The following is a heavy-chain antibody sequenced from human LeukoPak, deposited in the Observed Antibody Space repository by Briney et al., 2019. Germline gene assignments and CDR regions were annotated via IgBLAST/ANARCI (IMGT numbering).Heavy chain of an antibody. D-gene: IGHD6-13*01. V-gene: IGHV3-21*01. CDR3: ASEIAAADPFDY. Sequence: PGGSLRLSCAASGFTFSSYSMNWVRQAPGKGLEWVSSISSSSSYIYYADSVKGRFTISRDNAKNSLYLQMNSLRAEDTAVYYCASEIAAADPFDYWGQGTLVTVSS. J-gene: IGHJ4*02. CDR2: ISSSSSYI. CDR1: GFTFSSYS.